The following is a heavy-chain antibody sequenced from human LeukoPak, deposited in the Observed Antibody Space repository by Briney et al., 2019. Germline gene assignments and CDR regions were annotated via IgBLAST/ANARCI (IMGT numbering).Heavy chain of an antibody. CDR3: AKDWTTVVTPKGYYFDS. D-gene: IGHD4-23*01. V-gene: IGHV3-23*01. CDR1: GFSFNNYA. Sequence: GGSLRLSCAASGFSFNNYAMSWVRQAPGKGLEWVSAISTTGGSTYYADSVKGRFTISRDNSKNTLSLQMDSLRVEDTAVFYCAKDWTTVVTPKGYYFDSWGQGTLVSVSS. J-gene: IGHJ4*02. CDR2: ISTTGGST.